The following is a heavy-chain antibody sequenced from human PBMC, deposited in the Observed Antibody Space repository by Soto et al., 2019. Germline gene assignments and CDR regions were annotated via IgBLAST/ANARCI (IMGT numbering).Heavy chain of an antibody. CDR1: GFSLSTSGVG. D-gene: IGHD3-10*01. V-gene: IGHV2-5*02. CDR3: ARQYYYGSGTPPKSKYYYYYYGMDV. CDR2: IYWDDDK. Sequence: SGPTLVNPTQTLTLTCTFSGFSLSTSGVGVGWIRQPPGKALEWLALIYWDDDKRYSPSLKSRLTITKDTSKNQVVLTMTNMDPVDTATYYCARQYYYGSGTPPKSKYYYYYYGMDVWGQGTMVTVSS. J-gene: IGHJ6*02.